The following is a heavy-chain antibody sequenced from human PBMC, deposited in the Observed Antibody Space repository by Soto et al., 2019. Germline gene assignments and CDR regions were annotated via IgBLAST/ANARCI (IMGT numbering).Heavy chain of an antibody. CDR3: ARVIAANYYYGMDV. J-gene: IGHJ6*02. Sequence: SVKVSCKASGYTFTSYYMHWVRQAPGQGLEWMGGIIPIFGTANYAQKFQGRVTITADESTSTAYMELSSLRSEDTAVYYCARVIAANYYYGMDVWGQGTTVTVSS. D-gene: IGHD6-13*01. CDR1: GYTFTSYY. V-gene: IGHV1-69*13. CDR2: IIPIFGTA.